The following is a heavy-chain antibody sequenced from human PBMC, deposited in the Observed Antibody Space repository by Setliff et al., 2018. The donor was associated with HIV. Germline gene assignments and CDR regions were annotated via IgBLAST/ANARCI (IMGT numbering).Heavy chain of an antibody. Sequence: PSETLSLTCAVYGGSFSAYYRNWIRQPPGKGLEWIGEINHSGSTNYNPSLKSRVTMSIDTSKNQFSLRLSSVTAADTAIYYCARVPTSSWYVTKQRTKEYFHHWGQGTLVTVTS. CDR3: ARVPTSSWYVTKQRTKEYFHH. CDR1: GGSFSAYY. J-gene: IGHJ1*01. D-gene: IGHD6-13*01. V-gene: IGHV4-34*01. CDR2: INHSGST.